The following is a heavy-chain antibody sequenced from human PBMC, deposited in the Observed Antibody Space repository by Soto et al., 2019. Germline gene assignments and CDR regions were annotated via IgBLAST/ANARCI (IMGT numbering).Heavy chain of an antibody. CDR3: WRDVGV. V-gene: IGHV1-46*01. D-gene: IGHD3-3*01. Sequence: QVQLVQSGAEVKKPGASVKVSCKAPGYTFTSQYIHWVRQAPGQGLEWMAMINPGGGSTTYAQKFQGRVTITRDTSRTTGYMELISLRSEDAALYYCWRDVGVWGQGTLVTVSS. CDR2: INPGGGST. J-gene: IGHJ4*02. CDR1: GYTFTSQY.